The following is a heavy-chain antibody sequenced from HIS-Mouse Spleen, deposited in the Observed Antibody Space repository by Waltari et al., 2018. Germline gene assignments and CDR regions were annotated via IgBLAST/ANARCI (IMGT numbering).Heavy chain of an antibody. CDR3: ARGSWNWFDP. V-gene: IGHV3-21*01. D-gene: IGHD2-15*01. CDR1: GFTFSSYS. J-gene: IGHJ5*02. Sequence: EVQLVESGGGLVKPGGSLRLSCAASGFTFSSYSRTGVRQAQGKGFEWFSSISRSSSYIYYADSRKGRFTISRDNAKNSLYLQMNSLRAEDTAVYYCARGSWNWFDPWGQGTLVTVSS. CDR2: ISRSSSYI.